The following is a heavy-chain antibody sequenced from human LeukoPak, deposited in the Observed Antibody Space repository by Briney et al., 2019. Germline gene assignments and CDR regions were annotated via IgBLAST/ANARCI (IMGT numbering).Heavy chain of an antibody. CDR2: IKQDGSEK. CDR3: ARGVGFYYDSSGYYLNNAFDI. J-gene: IGHJ3*02. CDR1: GFTFSSYW. V-gene: IGHV3-7*03. Sequence: GGSLRLSCAASGFTFSSYWMSWVRQAPGKGLEWVANIKQDGSEKYYVDSVKGRFTISRDNAKNSLYLQMNSLRAEDTAVYYCARGVGFYYDSSGYYLNNAFDIWGQGTMVTVSS. D-gene: IGHD3-22*01.